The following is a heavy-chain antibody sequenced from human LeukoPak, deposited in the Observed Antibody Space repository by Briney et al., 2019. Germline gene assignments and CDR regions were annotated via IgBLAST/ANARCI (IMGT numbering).Heavy chain of an antibody. Sequence: GGSLRLSCAASGFTFSSYWMSWVRQAPGKGLEWVSAISGSGGSTYYADSVKGRFTISRDNSKNTLYLQMNSLRAEDTAVYYCAKDGSGWCLFSAGYFDYWGQGTLVTVSS. CDR2: ISGSGGST. CDR3: AKDGSGWCLFSAGYFDY. V-gene: IGHV3-23*01. D-gene: IGHD6-19*01. J-gene: IGHJ4*02. CDR1: GFTFSSYW.